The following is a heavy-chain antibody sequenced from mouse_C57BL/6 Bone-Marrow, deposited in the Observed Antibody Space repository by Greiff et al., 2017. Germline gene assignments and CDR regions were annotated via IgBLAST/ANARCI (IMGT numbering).Heavy chain of an antibody. J-gene: IGHJ4*01. CDR1: GFNIKDDY. Sequence: VQLKQSGAELVRPGASVKLSCTASGFNIKDDYMHWVKQRPEQGLEWIGWIDPENGDTEYASKFQGKATITADTSSNTAYLQLSSLTSEDTAVYYCTTWNYYGSTFYAMDYWGQGTSVTVSS. CDR2: IDPENGDT. CDR3: TTWNYYGSTFYAMDY. D-gene: IGHD1-1*01. V-gene: IGHV14-4*01.